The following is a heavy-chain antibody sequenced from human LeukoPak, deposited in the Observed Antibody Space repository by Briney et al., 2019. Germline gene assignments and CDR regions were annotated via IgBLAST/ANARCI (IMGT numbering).Heavy chain of an antibody. V-gene: IGHV4-4*07. Sequence: PSETLSLTCTVSGGSISSYYWSWIRQPAGKGPEWIGRIYTSGSTNYNPSLKSRVTMSVDTSKNQFSLKLSSVTAADTAVYYCARDGGYCSSTSCPVDYFDYWGQGTLVTVSS. CDR2: IYTSGST. J-gene: IGHJ4*02. CDR1: GGSISSYY. D-gene: IGHD2-2*01. CDR3: ARDGGYCSSTSCPVDYFDY.